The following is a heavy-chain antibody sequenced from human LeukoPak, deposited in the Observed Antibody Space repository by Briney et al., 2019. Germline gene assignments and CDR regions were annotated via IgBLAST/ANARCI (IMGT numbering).Heavy chain of an antibody. CDR2: IDPSDSYT. CDR3: ARLADYYDSSGRH. CDR1: GYSFTSYW. D-gene: IGHD3-22*01. J-gene: IGHJ3*01. Sequence: GESLKISCKGSGYSFTSYWISWVREMPGKGLEWMGRIDPSDSYTNYSPSFQGHVTISADKSVSTAYLQWSSLKASDTAMYYCARLADYYDSSGRHWGQGTMVTVSS. V-gene: IGHV5-10-1*01.